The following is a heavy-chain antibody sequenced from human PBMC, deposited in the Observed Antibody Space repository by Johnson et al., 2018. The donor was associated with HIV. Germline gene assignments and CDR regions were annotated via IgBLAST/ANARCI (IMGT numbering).Heavy chain of an antibody. CDR1: GFTFSSYW. J-gene: IGHJ3*02. D-gene: IGHD3-3*01. CDR2: IKQDGSEK. V-gene: IGHV3-7*05. Sequence: EVQLVESGGGLVQPGGSLRLSCAASGFTFSSYWMSWVRQAPGKGLERVANIKQDGSEKYYVDSVKGRFTISRDNAKNSLYLQMNSLRAEDTAVYYCASHLSYYDFWSGYYRGGDAFDIWGQGTMVTVSS. CDR3: ASHLSYYDFWSGYYRGGDAFDI.